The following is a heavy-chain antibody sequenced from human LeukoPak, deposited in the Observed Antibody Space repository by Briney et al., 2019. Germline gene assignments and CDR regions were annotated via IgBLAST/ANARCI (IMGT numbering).Heavy chain of an antibody. J-gene: IGHJ4*02. V-gene: IGHV3-11*06. D-gene: IGHD6-19*01. CDR3: TRDMQGSRLYSVGSQAD. CDR2: ISGSGHDI. CDR1: GFTFSDSY. Sequence: GGSLRLSCAASGFTFSDSYMTWVRQAPGKGVEWVAYISGSGHDINYSESAKGRFTISRDNAKNSLYLQMNNLRADDAAMYYCTRDMQGSRLYSVGSQADWGQGTLVTVSS.